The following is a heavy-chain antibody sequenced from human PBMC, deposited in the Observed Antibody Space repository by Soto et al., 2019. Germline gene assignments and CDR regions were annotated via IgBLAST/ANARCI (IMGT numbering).Heavy chain of an antibody. D-gene: IGHD3-3*01. V-gene: IGHV4-30-2*01. Sequence: QLQLQESGSGLVQPSQTLSLTCTASGGSISTSGYSWTWIRQPPGGGLEWIGSIYQTGRTYVIPSLKSRVTMSLDTSKNQLYLNLTSVTAADTALYYCAREMTIFGVAPGGGVDVWGQGTTVNVSS. CDR3: AREMTIFGVAPGGGVDV. CDR1: GGSISTSGYS. J-gene: IGHJ6*02. CDR2: IYQTGRT.